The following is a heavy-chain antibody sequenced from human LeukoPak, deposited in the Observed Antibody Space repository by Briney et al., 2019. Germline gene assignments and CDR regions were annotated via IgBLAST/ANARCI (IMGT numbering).Heavy chain of an antibody. D-gene: IGHD6-19*01. Sequence: PGGSLRLSCAASGFTFSSYSMNWVRQAPGKGLEWVSSISSSSSYIYYADSVKGRFTISRDNAKNSLYLQMNSLRAEDTAVYYCARAGGWLTPDGYYFDYWGQGTLVTVSS. CDR1: GFTFSSYS. J-gene: IGHJ4*02. CDR3: ARAGGWLTPDGYYFDY. CDR2: ISSSSSYI. V-gene: IGHV3-21*01.